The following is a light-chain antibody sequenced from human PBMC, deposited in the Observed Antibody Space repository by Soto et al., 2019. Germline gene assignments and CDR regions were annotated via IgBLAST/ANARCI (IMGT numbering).Light chain of an antibody. CDR1: QSVLYSSNNKTY. V-gene: IGKV4-1*01. Sequence: DIVMTQSPDSLAVSLGERATINCKSSQSVLYSSNNKTYLGWYQQKVGQPPKLLIYWASTRESGVPDRFSGSGSGTDFTLTISSLQDEDVAVYYCQQYYSKPLTFGGGTKVEIK. J-gene: IGKJ4*01. CDR2: WAS. CDR3: QQYYSKPLT.